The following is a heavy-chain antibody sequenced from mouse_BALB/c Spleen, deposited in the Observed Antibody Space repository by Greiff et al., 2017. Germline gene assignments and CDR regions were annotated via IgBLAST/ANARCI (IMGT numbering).Heavy chain of an antibody. D-gene: IGHD2-2*01. CDR2: INPSNGRT. CDR1: GYTFTSYW. J-gene: IGHJ4*01. Sequence: QVQLQQPGAELVKPGASVKLSCKASGYTFTSYWMHWVKQRPGQGLEWIGEINPSNGRTNYNEKFKSKATLTVDNSSSTAYMQLSSLTSEDSAVYYCARKGGYDEDYYAMDYWGQGTSVTVSS. CDR3: ARKGGYDEDYYAMDY. V-gene: IGHV1S81*02.